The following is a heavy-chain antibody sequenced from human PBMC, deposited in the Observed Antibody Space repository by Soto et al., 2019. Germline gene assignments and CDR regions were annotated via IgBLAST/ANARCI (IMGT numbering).Heavy chain of an antibody. Sequence: QVQLQQWGAGLLKPSETLSLTCAVYGGSFSGYYWSWIRQPPGKGLEWIGEINHSGSTNYNPSLTSRVTISVDTSKNQFSLKLSSVTAADTAVYYCARGRIAAAGIRYFQHWGQGTLVTVSS. CDR3: ARGRIAAAGIRYFQH. CDR1: GGSFSGYY. CDR2: INHSGST. J-gene: IGHJ1*01. V-gene: IGHV4-34*01. D-gene: IGHD6-13*01.